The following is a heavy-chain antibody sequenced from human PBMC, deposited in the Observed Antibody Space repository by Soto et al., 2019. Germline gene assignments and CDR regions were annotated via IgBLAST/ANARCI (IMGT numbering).Heavy chain of an antibody. J-gene: IGHJ6*02. V-gene: IGHV3-30-3*01. D-gene: IGHD6-6*01. Sequence: QVQLVESGGGVVQPGRSLRLSCAASGFTFRDYAMHWVRQAPGKGLEWVTLISSDATNKYLADSVKGRFTISRHNSKNTLYLQMNSLRVEDTGLYYCARQGMAARKYYSTYLDVWGQGTTVIV. CDR1: GFTFRDYA. CDR2: ISSDATNK. CDR3: ARQGMAARKYYSTYLDV.